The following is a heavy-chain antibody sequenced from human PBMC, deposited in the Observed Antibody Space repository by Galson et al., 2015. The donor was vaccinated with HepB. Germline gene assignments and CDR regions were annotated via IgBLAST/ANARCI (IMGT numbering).Heavy chain of an antibody. V-gene: IGHV2-70*04. CDR2: IDWDDDK. CDR1: GFSLSTSGVG. CDR3: ASSYLVMVDAFDI. Sequence: PALVKPTQTLALTCTFSGFSLSTSGVGVGWIRQPPGKALEWLVRIDWDDDKFYSTSLKTRLTISKDTSKNQVVLTMTNMDPVDTATYYCASSYLVMVDAFDIWGQGTMVTVSS. J-gene: IGHJ3*02. D-gene: IGHD3-10*01.